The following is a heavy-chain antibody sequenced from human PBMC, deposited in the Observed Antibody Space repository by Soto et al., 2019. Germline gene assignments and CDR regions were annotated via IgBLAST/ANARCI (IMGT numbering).Heavy chain of an antibody. V-gene: IGHV3-33*01. CDR3: AREYSSGWYGMDV. Sequence: HPGGSMRISFSASVFTFSSYCMHWVRKDPGKGLEWVAVIWYDGSNKYYADSVKGRFTISRDNSKNTLYLQMNSLRAEDTAVYYCAREYSSGWYGMDVWGQGTTVTVSS. J-gene: IGHJ6*02. CDR2: IWYDGSNK. D-gene: IGHD6-19*01. CDR1: VFTFSSYC.